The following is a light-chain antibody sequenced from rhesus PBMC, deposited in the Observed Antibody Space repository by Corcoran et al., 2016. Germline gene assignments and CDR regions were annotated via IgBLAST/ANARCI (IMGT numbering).Light chain of an antibody. V-gene: IGKV1-69*01. CDR3: QQHDNYPLT. CDR2: RAS. CDR1: QDISIW. J-gene: IGKJ4*01. Sequence: DIEMTQSPSSLSASVGDRVTITCRASQDISIWLAWYQQKPGKAPNLLIYRASNLETGVPSRFSGSGSGTDFTLTTNSLQPDAIATYYCQQHDNYPLTFGGGTKVEIK.